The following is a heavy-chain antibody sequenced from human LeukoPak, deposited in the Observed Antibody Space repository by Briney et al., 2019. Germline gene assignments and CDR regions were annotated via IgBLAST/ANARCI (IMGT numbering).Heavy chain of an antibody. Sequence: SETLSLTCIVSGCSVRSDNYYWSWIRQPPGRGLEWIGYIYYSGSTNYNPSLKSRITISVDTSKNQFSLKLSSVTAADTAVYYCAKGGHCSGWYHDYWGQGTLVTVSS. CDR3: AKGGHCSGWYHDY. V-gene: IGHV4-61*01. CDR1: GCSVRSDNYY. J-gene: IGHJ4*02. CDR2: IYYSGST. D-gene: IGHD6-19*01.